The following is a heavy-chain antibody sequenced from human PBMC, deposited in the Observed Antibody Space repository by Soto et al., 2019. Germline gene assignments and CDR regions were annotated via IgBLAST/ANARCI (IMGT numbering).Heavy chain of an antibody. V-gene: IGHV1-18*01. CDR3: ATEDGSGSLYGQYYYYGMDV. Sequence: ASVTVSCKASGYTFSRYGISWVRQAPGQGLEWMGWVSGYNGDTKYAQKFQGRVTMTEDTSTDTAYMELSSLRSEDTAVYYCATEDGSGSLYGQYYYYGMDVWGQGTTVTVSS. D-gene: IGHD3-10*01. J-gene: IGHJ6*02. CDR1: GYTFSRYG. CDR2: VSGYNGDT.